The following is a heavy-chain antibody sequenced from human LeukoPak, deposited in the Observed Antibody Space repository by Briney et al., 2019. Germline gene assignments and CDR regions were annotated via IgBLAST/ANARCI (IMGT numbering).Heavy chain of an antibody. Sequence: SETLSLTCTVSGGSISSYYWSWIRQPPGKGLEWIGYIYYSGSTNYNPSLKSRVTISVDTSKNQFSLKLSSVTAADTAVYYCAIFRGALSGDYFDCFDPWGQGTRVTVSS. CDR3: AIFRGALSGDYFDCFDP. V-gene: IGHV4-59*01. D-gene: IGHD4-17*01. J-gene: IGHJ5*02. CDR1: GGSISSYY. CDR2: IYYSGST.